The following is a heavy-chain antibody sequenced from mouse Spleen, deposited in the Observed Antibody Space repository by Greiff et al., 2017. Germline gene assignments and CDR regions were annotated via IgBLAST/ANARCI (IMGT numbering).Heavy chain of an antibody. J-gene: IGHJ3*01. D-gene: IGHD2-3*01. CDR1: GYTFTSYW. V-gene: IGHV1-7*01. Sequence: VQLQQSGAELAKPGASVKLSCKASGYTFTSYWLHWVKRGPGQGLEWIGYINPSSGYTKYNQKFKDKATLTADKSSSTAYMQLSSLTYEDSAVYYCARSRNGIADGYPFAHWGQGTLVTVSA. CDR3: ARSRNGIADGYPFAH. CDR2: INPSSGYT.